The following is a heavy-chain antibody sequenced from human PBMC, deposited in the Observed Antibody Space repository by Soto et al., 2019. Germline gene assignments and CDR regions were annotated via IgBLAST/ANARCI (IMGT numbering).Heavy chain of an antibody. CDR1: GGSISSSSYY. CDR2: IYYSGST. D-gene: IGHD3-10*01. V-gene: IGHV4-39*01. CDR3: ERKAIHMVRGVRRWYGMDV. J-gene: IGHJ6*02. Sequence: SETRSLTCTVSGGSISSSSYYWGWIRQPPGKGLEWIGSIYYSGSTYYTPSLKSRVTISVDTSKNQFSLKLSSVTAADTSVYYCERKAIHMVRGVRRWYGMDVWGQGTTVTVSS.